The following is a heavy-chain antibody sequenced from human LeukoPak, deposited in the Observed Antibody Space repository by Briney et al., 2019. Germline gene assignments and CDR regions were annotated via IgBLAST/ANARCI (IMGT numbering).Heavy chain of an antibody. CDR3: AREVERPYYYYYGMDV. D-gene: IGHD1-1*01. CDR1: GGTFSIYA. J-gene: IGHJ6*02. CDR2: IIPILGIA. Sequence: SVKVSCKASGGTFSIYAISWVRQAPGQGLEWMGRIIPILGIANYAQKFQGRVTITADKSTSTAYMELSSLRSEDTAVYYCAREVERPYYYYYGMDVWGQGTTVTVSS. V-gene: IGHV1-69*04.